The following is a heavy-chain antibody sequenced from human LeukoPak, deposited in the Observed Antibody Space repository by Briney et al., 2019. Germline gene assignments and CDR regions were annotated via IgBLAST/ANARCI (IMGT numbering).Heavy chain of an antibody. CDR3: ARDSGMVRGTVDY. D-gene: IGHD3-10*01. CDR1: GYTFTSYY. Sequence: GASVKVSCKSFGYTFTSYYMYWVRQAPGQGLEWMGIINPSGGSTSYAQKFQGRVTMTGDTSTSTVYMELSSLRSEDTAVYYCARDSGMVRGTVDYWGQGTLVTVSS. J-gene: IGHJ4*02. CDR2: INPSGGST. V-gene: IGHV1-46*01.